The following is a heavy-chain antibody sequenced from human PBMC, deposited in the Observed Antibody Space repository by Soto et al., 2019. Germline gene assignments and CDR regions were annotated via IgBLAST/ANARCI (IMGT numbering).Heavy chain of an antibody. V-gene: IGHV5-10-1*01. CDR2: IDPSDSYT. Sequence: GESLKISCKGSGYSFTSYWISWVRQMPGKGLEWMGSIDPSDSYTNYSPSFQGHVTISADKSISTAYLQWSSLKASDTAMYYCARPDSDDYYYGMDVWGQGTTVTVSS. D-gene: IGHD1-26*01. CDR1: GYSFTSYW. CDR3: ARPDSDDYYYGMDV. J-gene: IGHJ6*02.